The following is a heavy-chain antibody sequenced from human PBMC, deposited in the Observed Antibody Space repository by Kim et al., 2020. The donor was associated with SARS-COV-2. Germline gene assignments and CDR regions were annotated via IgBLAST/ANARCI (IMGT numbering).Heavy chain of an antibody. CDR1: GFTFRSYA. CDR2: ISGSGDNT. Sequence: GGSLRLSCAASGFTFRSYAMAWVRQAPGKGLEWVSTISGSGDNTYYTDSVKGRFAISRDNSKNTLYLQMNSLGAVDTAMYYCAKETGTPIGSNWIDSWGQGTLVTVSS. D-gene: IGHD1-26*01. V-gene: IGHV3-23*01. J-gene: IGHJ4*02. CDR3: AKETGTPIGSNWIDS.